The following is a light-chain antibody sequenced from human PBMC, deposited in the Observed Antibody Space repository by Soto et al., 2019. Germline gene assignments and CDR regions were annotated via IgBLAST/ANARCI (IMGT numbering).Light chain of an antibody. CDR2: GAY. J-gene: IGKJ5*01. CDR3: QQSYSIPIT. CDR1: QSIRSD. Sequence: DVQMTQSPSSLSASVGDRVTITCRASQSIRSDLIWYQQKPGKAPEVLIYGAYSLQSGVPSRFSGSGSGTDFTITISSLPPEDFATYYCQQSYSIPITFGQGTRLEMK. V-gene: IGKV1-39*01.